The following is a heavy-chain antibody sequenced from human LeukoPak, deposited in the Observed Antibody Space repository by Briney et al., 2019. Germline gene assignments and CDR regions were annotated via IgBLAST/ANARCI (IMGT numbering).Heavy chain of an antibody. J-gene: IGHJ4*02. CDR1: GFTFSDYW. V-gene: IGHV3-74*01. CDR3: AKEGAPLGGRPDY. D-gene: IGHD3-16*01. CDR2: INTDGSTI. Sequence: PGGSLRLSCAASGFTFSDYWLHWVRQAPGKGLVWVSRINTDGSTINYADSVKDRFTISRDNSKNTLYLQMNSLRVEDTAVYYCAKEGAPLGGRPDYWGQGTLVTVSS.